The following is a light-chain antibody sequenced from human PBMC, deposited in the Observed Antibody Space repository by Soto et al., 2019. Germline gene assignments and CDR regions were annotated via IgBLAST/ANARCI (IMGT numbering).Light chain of an antibody. Sequence: EIVLTQSPGTLSLSPGERATLSCRASQSVSRSNLAWYQQKPGQAPRLLIYGASSRATGIPDRFSGSGSGTDFTLTISRLEPEDFAVYYCQQYSSSPQTCGQGTKVEIK. CDR3: QQYSSSPQT. CDR1: QSVSRSN. V-gene: IGKV3-20*01. CDR2: GAS. J-gene: IGKJ1*01.